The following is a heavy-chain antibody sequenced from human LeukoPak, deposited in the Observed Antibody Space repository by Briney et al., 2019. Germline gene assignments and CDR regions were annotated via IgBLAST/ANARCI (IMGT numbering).Heavy chain of an antibody. J-gene: IGHJ4*02. CDR3: ARRESVYGGAIVY. V-gene: IGHV1-2*02. Sequence: GASVKVSCKASGYTFTGYYMRWVRQAPGQGLEWMGCINPNSGGTKYAQKFQGGVTLTRDTSISTAYMELSRLRSDDTAVYYCARRESVYGGAIVYWGQGTLVTVSS. CDR2: INPNSGGT. CDR1: GYTFTGYY. D-gene: IGHD3-16*02.